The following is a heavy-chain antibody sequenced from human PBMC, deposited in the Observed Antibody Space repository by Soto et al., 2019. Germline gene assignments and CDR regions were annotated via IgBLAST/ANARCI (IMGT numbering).Heavy chain of an antibody. D-gene: IGHD4-17*01. CDR1: GFTFSVYA. V-gene: IGHV3-30*18. CDR2: ISYDGSNK. CDR3: AKSGDYGDYP. Sequence: QVQLVESGGGVVQPGRSLRLSCAASGFTFSVYAMHWVRQAPGKGLEWVAVISYDGSNKYYADSVKGRFTISRDNSKNTLYLQMNSLRAGDTAVYYCAKSGDYGDYPWGQGTLVTVSS. J-gene: IGHJ5*02.